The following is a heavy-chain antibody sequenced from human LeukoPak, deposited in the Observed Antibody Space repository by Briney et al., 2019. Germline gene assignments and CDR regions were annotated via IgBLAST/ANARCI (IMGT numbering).Heavy chain of an antibody. V-gene: IGHV3-23*01. J-gene: IGHJ4*02. CDR3: AKDQQYQLLSHFDY. CDR2: FSGSGTST. Sequence: HGEPLNTSCAASGSTFSCYVMSWLRQPPGKGLGWVAAFSGSGTSTYYAVSGRGRVTISSDNYKHTLYLHMNSLRAEDTDVYYCAKDQQYQLLSHFDYWGQGTLVTVSS. CDR1: GSTFSCYV. D-gene: IGHD2-2*01.